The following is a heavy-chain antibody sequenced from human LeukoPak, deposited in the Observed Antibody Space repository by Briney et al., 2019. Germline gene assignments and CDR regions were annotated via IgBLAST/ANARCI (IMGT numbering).Heavy chain of an antibody. CDR2: IKEDGSWK. V-gene: IGHV3-7*01. CDR1: GXTFSSSW. CDR3: ARDRGWYHADS. J-gene: IGHJ4*02. D-gene: IGHD6-19*01. Sequence: GGSLRLSCAASGXTFSSSWMGWARQAPGKGLEWVVNIKEDGSWKHYAVSVQGRFTISRDNAKNSLYLQMNSLRAEDTAVYYCARDRGWYHADSWGQGTLVTVSS.